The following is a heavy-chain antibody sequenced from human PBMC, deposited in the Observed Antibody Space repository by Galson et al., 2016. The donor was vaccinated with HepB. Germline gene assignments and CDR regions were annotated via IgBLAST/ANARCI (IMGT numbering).Heavy chain of an antibody. CDR1: GFTVSDNY. CDR3: ARDHLGFWGYAFDI. D-gene: IGHD3-16*01. CDR2: VYSGGDT. Sequence: SLRLSCAASGFTVSDNYMSWVRQAPGKGLEWVSVVYSGGDTNYADSVKGRFTISRDNSKNTLYLQMNSLRAEDTAVYYCARDHLGFWGYAFDIWGQGTMVTASS. J-gene: IGHJ3*02. V-gene: IGHV3-53*01.